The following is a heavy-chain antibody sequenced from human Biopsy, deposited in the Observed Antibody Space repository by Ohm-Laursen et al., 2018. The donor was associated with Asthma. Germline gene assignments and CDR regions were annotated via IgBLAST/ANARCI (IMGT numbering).Heavy chain of an antibody. CDR1: GFTFSRYA. CDR3: AKRRGYSNFNDFDY. D-gene: IGHD4-11*01. V-gene: IGHV3-30*18. J-gene: IGHJ4*01. CDR2: ISHDGQTQ. Sequence: SLRLSCSASGFTFSRYAIHWVRQAPGKGLEWVAVISHDGQTQHYAESVKGRFALSRDNSQNTLYLQMISLRTDDTAVYYCAKRRGYSNFNDFDYWGHGTLVTVSS.